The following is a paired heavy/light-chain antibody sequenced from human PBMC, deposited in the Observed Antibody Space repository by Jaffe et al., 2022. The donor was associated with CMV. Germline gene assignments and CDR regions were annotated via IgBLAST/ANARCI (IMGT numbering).Heavy chain of an antibody. D-gene: IGHD3-22*01. Sequence: QVQLQESGPGLVKPSETLSLTCTVSGGSITNHYWTWIRQPPGKGLEWIGYVYYSDSTKYNPSLKSRVTISVDTSKKQFSLKLRSVTAADTAVYYCARGLYDSRESVPGDWFDPWGQGTLVTVSS. CDR1: GGSITNHY. J-gene: IGHJ5*02. CDR3: ARGLYDSRESVPGDWFDP. CDR2: VYYSDST. V-gene: IGHV4-59*11.
Light chain of an antibody. V-gene: IGKV1-5*03. CDR2: KAS. J-gene: IGKJ1*01. Sequence: DIQMTQSPSTLSASVGDSVTITCRASQSISSWLAWYQQKPGKAPKLLIYKASSLESGVPSRFSGSGSGTEFSLTISSLQPADFATYYCQQYNSYPETFGQGTKVEIK. CDR3: QQYNSYPET. CDR1: QSISSW.